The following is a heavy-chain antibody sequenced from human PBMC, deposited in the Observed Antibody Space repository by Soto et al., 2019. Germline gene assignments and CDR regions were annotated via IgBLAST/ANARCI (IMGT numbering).Heavy chain of an antibody. CDR2: VSASGRSR. V-gene: IGHV3-23*01. Sequence: EVQLLESGGGLVQPGGSLRLSCVGSGIEFSNYAMSWVRQAPGKGLEWVSIVSASGRSRYHADSVKGRFTISRDNSKNTLYLHMTNRRAEDTAVYYCAKDGNWLDVYYDVWGQGTPVTVSS. J-gene: IGHJ4*02. CDR3: AKDGNWLDVYYDV. CDR1: GIEFSNYA. D-gene: IGHD3-16*01.